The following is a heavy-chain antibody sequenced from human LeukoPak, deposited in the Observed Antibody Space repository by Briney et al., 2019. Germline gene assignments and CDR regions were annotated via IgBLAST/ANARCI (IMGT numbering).Heavy chain of an antibody. D-gene: IGHD5-12*01. CDR1: GGSFSGYY. J-gene: IGHJ4*02. Sequence: SETLSLTCAVYGGSFSGYYWSWIRQPPGKGLEWIGEINHSGSTNYNPSLKSRVTISVDTSKNQFSLELSSVTAADTAVYYCARGGRDGYNYWEYWGQGTLVTVSS. CDR2: INHSGST. V-gene: IGHV4-34*01. CDR3: ARGGRDGYNYWEY.